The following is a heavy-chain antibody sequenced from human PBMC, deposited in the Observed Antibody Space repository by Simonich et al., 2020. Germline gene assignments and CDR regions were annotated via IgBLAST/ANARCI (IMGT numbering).Heavy chain of an antibody. Sequence: QVQLQESGPGLVKPSETLSLTCAVSGYSISSGYYWGWIRQPPGKGLEWIGSIYHGGSTHYNPSLKSRVTISVDTSKNQFSLKLSSVTAADTAVYYCARVGYSNYYYYGMDVWGQGTTVTVSS. V-gene: IGHV4-38-2*01. D-gene: IGHD6-13*01. CDR3: ARVGYSNYYYYGMDV. CDR1: GYSISSGYY. J-gene: IGHJ6*02. CDR2: IYHGGST.